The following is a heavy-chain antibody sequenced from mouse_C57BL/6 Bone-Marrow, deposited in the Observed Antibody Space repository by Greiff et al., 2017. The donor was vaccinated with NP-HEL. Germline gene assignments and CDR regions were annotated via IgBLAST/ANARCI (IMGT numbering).Heavy chain of an antibody. Sequence: EVKLVESGGGLVQPGGSLSLSCAASGFTFTDYYMSWVRQPPGKALEWLGFIRNKANGYTTEYSASVKGRFTISRDNSQSILYLQMNALRAEDSATYYCARCPSFYYGSSYWYFDVWGTGTTVTVSS. CDR1: GFTFTDYY. V-gene: IGHV7-3*01. J-gene: IGHJ1*03. D-gene: IGHD1-1*01. CDR3: ARCPSFYYGSSYWYFDV. CDR2: IRNKANGYTT.